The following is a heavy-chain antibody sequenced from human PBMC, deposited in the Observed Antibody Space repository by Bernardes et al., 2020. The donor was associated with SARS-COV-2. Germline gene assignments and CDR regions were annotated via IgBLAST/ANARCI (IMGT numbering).Heavy chain of an antibody. CDR3: TRGPLSGYGSFGV. D-gene: IGHD3-22*01. CDR1: GFSFSDYW. CDR2: INGGGSSI. Sequence: GGSLRLSCTASGFSFSDYWMHWVRQAPGKGLVWVSRINGGGSSINYADSVKGRFTISRDNAKNTLYLQMSSLSAEDTAVYYCTRGPLSGYGSFGVWGQGTLVTVSS. V-gene: IGHV3-74*01. J-gene: IGHJ4*02.